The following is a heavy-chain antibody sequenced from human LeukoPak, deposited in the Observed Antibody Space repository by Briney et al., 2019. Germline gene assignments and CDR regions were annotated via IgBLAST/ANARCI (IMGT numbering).Heavy chain of an antibody. J-gene: IGHJ4*02. CDR3: TRGGTTLDY. D-gene: IGHD1-7*01. CDR2: IDTDGSST. Sequence: GGSLRLSCAASGFTFSSYWMHWVRQAPGKGLVWVSRIDTDGSSTAYADSVKGRFTISRDNAKNTLYLQMNSLRAEDTAVYYCTRGGTTLDYWGQGTLVTVSS. CDR1: GFTFSSYW. V-gene: IGHV3-74*01.